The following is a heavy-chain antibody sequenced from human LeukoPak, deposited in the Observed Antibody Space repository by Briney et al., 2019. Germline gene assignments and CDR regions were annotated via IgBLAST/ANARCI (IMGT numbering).Heavy chain of an antibody. D-gene: IGHD3-22*01. J-gene: IGHJ3*02. CDR1: GFTFSSYS. CDR2: ISTSSIYI. Sequence: GGSLRLSCAASGFTFSSYSMNWVRQAPGKGLEWFSSISTSSIYIYYADSMKGRFTISRDNAKNSLYLQMNSLTAEDTAVYYCTRRYNYDSSGYYYVRDAFDIWGQGTMVTVSS. CDR3: TRRYNYDSSGYYYVRDAFDI. V-gene: IGHV3-21*01.